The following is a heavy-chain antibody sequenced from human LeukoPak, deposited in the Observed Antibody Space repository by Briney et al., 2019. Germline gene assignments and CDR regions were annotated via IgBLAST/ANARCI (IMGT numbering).Heavy chain of an antibody. D-gene: IGHD3-10*01. J-gene: IGHJ4*02. Sequence: SETLSLTCIVSGGSISRGSYYWNWIRQPAGKGLEWMGRIYNSGSTNYNPSLKSRVTIATDMSKNQVSLRLSSVTAADTAVYYCARQTFGVLYFDSWGQGTLAIVSS. CDR2: IYNSGST. CDR3: ARQTFGVLYFDS. CDR1: GGSISRGSYY. V-gene: IGHV4-61*02.